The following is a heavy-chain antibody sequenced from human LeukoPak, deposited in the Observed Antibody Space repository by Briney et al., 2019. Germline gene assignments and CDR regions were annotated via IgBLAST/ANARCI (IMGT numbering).Heavy chain of an antibody. Sequence: GASVKVSCKASGGTFSNYAINWVRQAPGQGLEWMGGIIPIFGTANYAQKFQGRVTITADKSTSTAYMELSSLRSEDTAVYYCARRYGGAGGLYWFDPWGQGTLVTVSS. J-gene: IGHJ5*02. CDR1: GGTFSNYA. D-gene: IGHD4-23*01. CDR2: IIPIFGTA. V-gene: IGHV1-69*06. CDR3: ARRYGGAGGLYWFDP.